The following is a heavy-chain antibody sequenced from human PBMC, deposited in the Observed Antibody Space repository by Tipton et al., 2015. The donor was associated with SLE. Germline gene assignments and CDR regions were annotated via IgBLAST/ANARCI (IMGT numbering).Heavy chain of an antibody. V-gene: IGHV4-31*03. CDR1: GVSMSRGGYY. Sequence: TLSLTCTVSGVSMSRGGYYWSWIRQHPGKGLECIGYIYYSGNTHYSPSLKSRVTMSVDTSKNQFSLKLSSVTAEDTAVYYCAKDQEYSRYYFDYWGQGTLVSVSS. CDR2: IYYSGNT. J-gene: IGHJ4*02. CDR3: AKDQEYSRYYFDY. D-gene: IGHD5-18*01.